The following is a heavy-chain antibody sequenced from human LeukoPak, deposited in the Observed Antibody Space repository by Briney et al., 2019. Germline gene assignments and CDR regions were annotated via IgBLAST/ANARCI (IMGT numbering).Heavy chain of an antibody. V-gene: IGHV4-59*08. CDR3: ARHYLGYSFDY. CDR1: SSSISSYY. J-gene: IGHJ4*02. D-gene: IGHD5-18*01. Sequence: PSETGCLICTVSSSSISSYYWSWIRKAPGKGLEWIGYIYYSASTSYNPSLKSRVTISVDTSRNQFSLRLSSVTAADTAVYYCARHYLGYSFDYWGEGTVDPVSS. CDR2: IYYSAST.